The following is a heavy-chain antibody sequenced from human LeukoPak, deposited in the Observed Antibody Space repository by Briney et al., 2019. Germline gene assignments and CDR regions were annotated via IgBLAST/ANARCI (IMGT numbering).Heavy chain of an antibody. J-gene: IGHJ5*02. CDR3: ARARIAGATTGKHNWFDP. Sequence: GASVKVSCKASGYTFTSYGISWVRQAPGQGLEWMGWISAYNGNTNYAQKLQGRVTMTTDTSTSTAYMELRSLRSDDTAVYYCARARIAGATTGKHNWFDPWGQGTLVAVSS. CDR2: ISAYNGNT. D-gene: IGHD1-26*01. CDR1: GYTFTSYG. V-gene: IGHV1-18*01.